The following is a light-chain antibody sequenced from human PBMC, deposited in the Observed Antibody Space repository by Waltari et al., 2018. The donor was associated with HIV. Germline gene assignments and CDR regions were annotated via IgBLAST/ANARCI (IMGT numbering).Light chain of an antibody. Sequence: DIQMTQSPCSLSASVGDRVSITCRASQTIKNNLNWYRQTPGKAPKLLIFGASNLQSGVPSRFTGTGSGTYFTLTVSSLQPEDFATYYCQQTYMTPQTFGQGTRLEIK. CDR3: QQTYMTPQT. J-gene: IGKJ5*01. CDR1: QTIKNN. V-gene: IGKV1-39*01. CDR2: GAS.